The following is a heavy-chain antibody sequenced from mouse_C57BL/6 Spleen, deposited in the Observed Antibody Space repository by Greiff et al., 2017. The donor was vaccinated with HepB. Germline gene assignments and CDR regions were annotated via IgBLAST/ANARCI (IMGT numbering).Heavy chain of an antibody. Sequence: EVHLVESEGGLVQPGSSMKLSCTASGFTFSDYYMAWVRQVPEKGLEWVANINYDGSSTYYLDSLKSRFIISRDNAKNILYLQMSSLKSEDTATYYCARASTVVPYWYFDVWGTGTTVTVSS. J-gene: IGHJ1*03. V-gene: IGHV5-16*01. CDR3: ARASTVVPYWYFDV. CDR2: INYDGSST. D-gene: IGHD1-1*01. CDR1: GFTFSDYY.